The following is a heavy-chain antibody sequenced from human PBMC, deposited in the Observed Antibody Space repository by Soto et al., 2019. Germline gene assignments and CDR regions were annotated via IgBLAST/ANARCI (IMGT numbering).Heavy chain of an antibody. J-gene: IGHJ4*02. CDR3: ARSVEGHFDY. V-gene: IGHV3-48*02. Sequence: EVQLVESGGGLVQPGVYLRLSFAASGFRFSIDSMNWVREDPGLGLEWSAYITCSTKTIKYADSVMGRFTISRDNDKDVVYLQMNSLRYEDTAVYYCARSVEGHFDYWGQGTVVTVST. CDR2: ITCSTKTI. CDR1: GFRFSIDS. D-gene: IGHD6-19*01.